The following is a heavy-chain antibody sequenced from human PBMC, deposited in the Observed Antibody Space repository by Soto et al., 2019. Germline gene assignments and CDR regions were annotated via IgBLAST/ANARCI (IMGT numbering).Heavy chain of an antibody. CDR2: INAGNGNT. J-gene: IGHJ6*02. CDR3: ARVTIWARTEYFYYYGLDV. V-gene: IGHV1-3*01. Sequence: ASVKVSCKASGYTFTNYAIQWVRQAPGQSLEWMGWINAGNGNTKFSQKFQGRATITRDTSASTAYMELSSLRSEDTATYYCARVTIWARTEYFYYYGLDVWGQGTTVTVS. CDR1: GYTFTNYA. D-gene: IGHD2-21*01.